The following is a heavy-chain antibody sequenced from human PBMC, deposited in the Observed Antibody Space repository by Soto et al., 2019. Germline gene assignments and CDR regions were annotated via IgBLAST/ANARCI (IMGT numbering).Heavy chain of an antibody. CDR2: ISNRGSSA. Sequence: EVHLVQSGGGLVQPGVSLSLSCVASGFTFNDYAMHWVRQTPGKGLEWVAAISNRGSSAYYADSVKGRFTISRDKSTNTLALHVHTLRVEDTAVYFCAKAFFDAATCFPRESWGQGTPVAGSP. V-gene: IGHV3-23*04. J-gene: IGHJ5*02. CDR1: GFTFNDYA. D-gene: IGHD3-3*02. CDR3: AKAFFDAATCFPRES.